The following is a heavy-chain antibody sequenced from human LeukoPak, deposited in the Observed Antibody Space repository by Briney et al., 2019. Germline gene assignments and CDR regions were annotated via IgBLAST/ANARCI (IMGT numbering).Heavy chain of an antibody. J-gene: IGHJ4*02. V-gene: IGHV1-69*04. CDR2: IIPILGIA. CDR3: AREKNLDPVDY. CDR1: GGTFSSYA. D-gene: IGHD1-1*01. Sequence: ASVKVSCKASGGTFSSYAISWVRQAPGQGLEWMGRIIPILGIANYAQKFQGRVTITADKSTSTAYMELSSLRSEDTAVYYYAREKNLDPVDYWGQGTLVTVSS.